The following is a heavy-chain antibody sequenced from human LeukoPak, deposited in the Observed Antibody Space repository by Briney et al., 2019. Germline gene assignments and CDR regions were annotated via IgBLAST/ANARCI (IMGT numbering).Heavy chain of an antibody. CDR3: ARESYSSSRWLDC. J-gene: IGHJ4*02. CDR2: IYHSGST. Sequence: SETLSLTCAVSGGSISSGGYSWSWIRQPPGKGLEWIGYIYHSGSTYYNPSLKSRVTISLDTSKNQFSLRLSSVTAADTAVYYCARESYSSSRWLDCWGQGTLVTVSS. D-gene: IGHD6-13*01. CDR1: GGSISSGGYS. V-gene: IGHV4-30-2*01.